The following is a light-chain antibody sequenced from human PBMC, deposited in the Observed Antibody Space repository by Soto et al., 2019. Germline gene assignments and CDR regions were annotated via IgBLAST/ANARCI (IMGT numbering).Light chain of an antibody. Sequence: EIVLTQSPGTLSVSPGERATLSCRASQSISSNYLAWYQQKPGQAPSLLIYGASSRATGITDRFSGSGSGTDFTLTISRLEPEDSAIYYCQQYGSWTFGQETKVEIK. CDR1: QSISSNY. J-gene: IGKJ1*01. CDR3: QQYGSWT. V-gene: IGKV3-20*01. CDR2: GAS.